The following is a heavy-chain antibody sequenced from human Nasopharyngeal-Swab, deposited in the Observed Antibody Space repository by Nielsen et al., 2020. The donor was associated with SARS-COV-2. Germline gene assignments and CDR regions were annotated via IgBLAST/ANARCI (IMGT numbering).Heavy chain of an antibody. V-gene: IGHV3-7*04. CDR3: ARESVVTGTDDAPDL. CDR1: GFPFRNHY. Sequence: GGSLRLSWAASGFPFRNHYITWVRQPPGKGLEWVANVRQEAREQFYADSVKGRFTISRDNAKNTVSLQMNSLRREDTAVYYCARESVVTGTDDAPDLWGRGTMVTVSS. D-gene: IGHD2-21*02. CDR2: VRQEAREQ. J-gene: IGHJ3*01.